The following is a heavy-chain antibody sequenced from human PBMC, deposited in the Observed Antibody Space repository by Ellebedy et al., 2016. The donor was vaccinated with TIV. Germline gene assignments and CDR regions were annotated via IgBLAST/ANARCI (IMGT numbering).Heavy chain of an antibody. CDR2: MNQVGSEK. V-gene: IGHV3-7*03. D-gene: IGHD5-12*01. CDR1: GFMFSTYW. J-gene: IGHJ4*02. Sequence: PGGSLRLSCAASGFMFSTYWMSWVRQAPGKGLEWVANMNQVGSEKYYVDSVKGRFTISRDNAQNSLYLHMNNLRAEDTAVYYCARDPNSPGDTGYGDYWGQGVVVTVST. CDR3: ARDPNSPGDTGYGDY.